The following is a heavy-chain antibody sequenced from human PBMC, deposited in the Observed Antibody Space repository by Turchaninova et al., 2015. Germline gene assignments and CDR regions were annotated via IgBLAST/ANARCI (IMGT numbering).Heavy chain of an antibody. CDR1: GDSVSSDSAA. Sequence: QVQLQQSGPGLVKPSQTLPLTCAIAGDSVSSDSAAWNWIRQSPSRGLEWLGRTYYRSKWYREYAASVKSRISINPDTSKNQFSLHLNSVTLEDTAVYFCARTRGYLDAWGKGTTVTVSS. CDR2: TYYRSKWYR. CDR3: ARTRGYLDA. V-gene: IGHV6-1*01. J-gene: IGHJ6*03.